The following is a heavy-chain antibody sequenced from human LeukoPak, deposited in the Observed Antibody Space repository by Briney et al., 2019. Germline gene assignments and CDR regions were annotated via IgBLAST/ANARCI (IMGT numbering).Heavy chain of an antibody. CDR1: GGSISDYY. D-gene: IGHD3-10*01. CDR2: IYYSGST. J-gene: IGHJ3*02. V-gene: IGHV4-59*01. Sequence: PSETLSLTCTVSGGSISDYYLSWIRQPPGKGLEWIGYIYYSGSTNYNPSLKSRVTISVDTSKNQVSLKLSSVTAADTAVYYCARARYHGSGSYYTPAFDIWGQGTMVTVSS. CDR3: ARARYHGSGSYYTPAFDI.